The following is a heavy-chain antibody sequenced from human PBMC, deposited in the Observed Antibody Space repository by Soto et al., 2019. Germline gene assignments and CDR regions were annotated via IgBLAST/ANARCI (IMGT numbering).Heavy chain of an antibody. CDR2: SYYSVNT. CDR1: GGSVSIGSSY. V-gene: IGHV4-61*01. J-gene: IGHJ5*02. CDR3: AARSCSSSGCYWFDP. Sequence: PSGTLSLPFAVSGGSVSIGSSYWSCIRQPPGKGLEWIGNSYYSVNTNYNPSRKSRVTISVDTSKNQFSLKLSSVTAADPAVYYCAARSCSSSGCYWFDPWGQGTLVTFSS. D-gene: IGHD2-2*01.